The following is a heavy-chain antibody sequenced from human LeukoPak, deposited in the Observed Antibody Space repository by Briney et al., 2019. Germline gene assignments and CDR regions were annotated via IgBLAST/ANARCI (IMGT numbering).Heavy chain of an antibody. V-gene: IGHV1-69*10. Sequence: ASLKVSCKASGGTFSTNNFSWVRQPPGQGREGMGGIIPILGIATYSQNFQGRDTITADKSTSTGYMELSSLRSEDTAVYCYERDLGRPIDYWGQGTLVTVST. CDR3: ERDLGRPIDY. CDR1: GGTFSTNN. CDR2: IIPILGIA. D-gene: IGHD3-10*01. J-gene: IGHJ4*02.